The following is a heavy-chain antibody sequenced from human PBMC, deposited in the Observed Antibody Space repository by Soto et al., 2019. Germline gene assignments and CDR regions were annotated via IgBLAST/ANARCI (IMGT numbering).Heavy chain of an antibody. V-gene: IGHV4-34*01. Sequence: SETLSLTCAVYGGSFSGYFWSWIRQPPGRGLEWIGEINHSGYTNYNPSLKSRVTISVDTSRSQFSLKLSSVTAADTAVYYCVRTGMDVWGQGTTVTVSS. CDR1: GGSFSGYF. CDR2: INHSGYT. CDR3: VRTGMDV. J-gene: IGHJ6*02.